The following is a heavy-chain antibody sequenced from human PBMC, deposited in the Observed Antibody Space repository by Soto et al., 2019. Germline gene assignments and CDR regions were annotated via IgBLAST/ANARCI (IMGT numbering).Heavy chain of an antibody. CDR1: GGTFSSYA. CDR3: ARDLNTARYYYYGMDV. J-gene: IGHJ6*01. CDR2: IIPIFGTA. V-gene: IGHV1-69*06. Sequence: SSVKVSCKDPGGTFSSYAIRWVRQAPGQGLEWMGGIIPIFGTANYAQKFQGRVTITADKSTSTAYLELSSLRSEDTAVHYSARDLNTARYYYYGMDVWGQGTTV. D-gene: IGHD5-18*01.